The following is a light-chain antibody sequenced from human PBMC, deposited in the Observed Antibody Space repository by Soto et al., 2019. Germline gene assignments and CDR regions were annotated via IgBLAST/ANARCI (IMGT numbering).Light chain of an antibody. CDR3: QHYNSNPWT. V-gene: IGKV1-5*01. CDR2: AAS. J-gene: IGKJ1*01. CDR1: LSISSW. Sequence: DIQMTQSPSTLSASVGDRVTITCRASLSISSWLAWYQQKPGKAPKLLIYAASSLESGVPSRFSGSRSGTDFTLTISSLQPDDFATYYCQHYNSNPWTFGQGTKVEVK.